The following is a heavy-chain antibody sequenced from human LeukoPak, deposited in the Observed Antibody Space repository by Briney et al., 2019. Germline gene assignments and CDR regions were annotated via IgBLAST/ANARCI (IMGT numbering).Heavy chain of an antibody. Sequence: TGGSLRLSCAASGFTFSSYGMHWVRQAPGKGLEWVAFIRYDGSNKYYADSVKGRFTISRDNSKNTLYLQMNSLRAEDTAVYYAIAARPPTAYYFDYWGQGTLVTVSS. D-gene: IGHD6-6*01. V-gene: IGHV3-30*02. CDR1: GFTFSSYG. CDR2: IRYDGSNK. CDR3: IAARPPTAYYFDY. J-gene: IGHJ4*02.